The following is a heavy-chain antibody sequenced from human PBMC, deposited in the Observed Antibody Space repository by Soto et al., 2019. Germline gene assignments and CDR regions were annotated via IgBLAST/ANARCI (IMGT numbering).Heavy chain of an antibody. D-gene: IGHD4-4*01. V-gene: IGHV3-43*01. CDR3: AKDMGTTVTELYYYYYGMDV. CDR2: ISWDGGST. Sequence: GGSLRLSCAASGFTFDDYTMHWVRQAPGKGLEWVSLISWDGGSTYYADSVKGRFTISRDNSKNSLYLQMNSLRTEDTALYYCAKDMGTTVTELYYYYYGMDVWGQGTTVTVSS. J-gene: IGHJ6*02. CDR1: GFTFDDYT.